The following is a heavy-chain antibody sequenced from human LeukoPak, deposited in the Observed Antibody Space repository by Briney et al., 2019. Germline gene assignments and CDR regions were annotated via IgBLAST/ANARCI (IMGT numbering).Heavy chain of an antibody. CDR2: IYSGGST. J-gene: IGHJ6*02. V-gene: IGHV3-66*01. CDR1: GFTFSNAW. Sequence: PGGSLRLSCAASGFTFSNAWMSWVRQAPGKGLEWVSVIYSGGSTYYADSVKGRFTISRDNSKNTLYLQMNSLRAEDTAVYYCAREGRTHHYYYYGMDVWGQGTTVTVSS. CDR3: AREGRTHHYYYYGMDV.